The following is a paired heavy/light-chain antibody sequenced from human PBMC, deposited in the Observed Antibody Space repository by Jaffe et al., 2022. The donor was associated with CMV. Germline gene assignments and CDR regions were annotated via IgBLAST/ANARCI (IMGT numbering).Light chain of an antibody. V-gene: IGLV3-19*01. CDR3: HSRDTSDRRV. CDR1: SLRTYF. Sequence: SSELTQDPVVSVALGQTVRITCRGDSLRTYFASWYQQKPGQAPVLVIYNRNTRPSGIPNRFSGSGSGNTASLTITGTQAGDEADYYCHSRDTSDRRVFGGGTKLTVL. J-gene: IGLJ3*02. CDR2: NRN.
Heavy chain of an antibody. CDR1: GGTFSGYR. J-gene: IGHJ4*02. CDR2: IIDSGYS. D-gene: IGHD2-8*01. CDR3: ARVYTNAFDL. V-gene: IGHV4-34*12. Sequence: QVQLQQWGAGLLKPSETLSLTCGVFGGTFSGYRWSWVRQPPGKGLEWIGEIIDSGYSNYNPSLKSRATISIDTSENHFSLRLASVTAADSGVYFCARVYTNAFDLWGQGTLVNVSS.